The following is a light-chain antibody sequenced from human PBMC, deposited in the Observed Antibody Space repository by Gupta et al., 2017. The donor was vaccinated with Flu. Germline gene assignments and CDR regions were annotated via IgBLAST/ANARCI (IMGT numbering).Light chain of an antibody. CDR3: QQYSGYSGT. CDR1: QSIDSW. CDR2: KAS. Sequence: DIQMTQSPSTLSASVGDRVTITCRASQSIDSWLAWYQQKPGKAPNVLIYKASTLESGVPSRFSGSGSGTQFTLTITSLQPDDSATYYCQQYSGYSGTFGQGTKVEIK. J-gene: IGKJ1*01. V-gene: IGKV1-5*03.